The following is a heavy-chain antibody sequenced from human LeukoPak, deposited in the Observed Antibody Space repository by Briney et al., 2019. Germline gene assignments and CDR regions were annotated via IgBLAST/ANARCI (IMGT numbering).Heavy chain of an antibody. D-gene: IGHD2-8*01. V-gene: IGHV1-2*02. J-gene: IGHJ4*02. Sequence: ASEKVSCKASGYSFTGYYMHWVRQAPGQGFEWMGWINPNTGGTNYAQKFQGRVTMTRDTSISTAYMELSSLRSDDMAVYYCANAKLYGNFDHWGQGTLVTVSS. CDR3: ANAKLYGNFDH. CDR1: GYSFTGYY. CDR2: INPNTGGT.